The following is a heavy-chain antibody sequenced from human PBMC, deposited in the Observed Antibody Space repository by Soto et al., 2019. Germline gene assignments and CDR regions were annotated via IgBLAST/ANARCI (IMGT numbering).Heavy chain of an antibody. CDR2: INQDGFGK. Sequence: GGSLSLSCVVSGSLFSSHWMTWVRQAPGKGLEWVASINQDGFGKYYVDSVRGRFAISRDNAKDSVYLQMDSLRVEDTAVYYCAKDHGSGSYPYWGQGTLVTVSS. CDR1: GSLFSSHW. CDR3: AKDHGSGSYPY. J-gene: IGHJ4*02. V-gene: IGHV3-7*05. D-gene: IGHD1-26*01.